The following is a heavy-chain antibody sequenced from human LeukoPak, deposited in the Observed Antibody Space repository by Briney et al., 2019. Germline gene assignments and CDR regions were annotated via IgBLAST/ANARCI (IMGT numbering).Heavy chain of an antibody. D-gene: IGHD2-2*01. CDR1: GFTFSSYW. CDR3: AKASGQAGYCSSTSCHYTFDY. V-gene: IGHV3-66*02. CDR2: IYSGGST. J-gene: IGHJ4*02. Sequence: GGSLRLSCAASGFTFSSYWMSWVRQAPGKGLEWVSVIYSGGSTYYADSVKGRFTVSRDNSKNTLYLQMNSLRAEDTTVYYCAKASGQAGYCSSTSCHYTFDYWGQGTLVTVSS.